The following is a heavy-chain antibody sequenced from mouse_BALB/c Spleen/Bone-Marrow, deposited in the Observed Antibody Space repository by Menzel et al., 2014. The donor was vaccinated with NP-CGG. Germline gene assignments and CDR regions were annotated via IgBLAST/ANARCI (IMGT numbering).Heavy chain of an antibody. J-gene: IGHJ4*01. CDR1: GYTFTSYW. V-gene: IGHV1-7*01. Sequence: QVQLQQSGAELAKPGASVKMSCKASGYTFTSYWMHWVKQRPGQGLEWIGYINPSTGYTEYNQKFKDKATLTADKSSSTAYMQLSSLTSEDSAVYYCARGNYEAMDYWGQGTPVTVSS. CDR3: ARGNYEAMDY. CDR2: INPSTGYT. D-gene: IGHD2-1*01.